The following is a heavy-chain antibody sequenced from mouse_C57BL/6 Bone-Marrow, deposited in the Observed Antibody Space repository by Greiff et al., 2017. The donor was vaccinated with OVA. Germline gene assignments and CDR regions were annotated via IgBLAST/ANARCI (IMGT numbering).Heavy chain of an antibody. Sequence: VQLQQPGAELVKPGASVKLSCKASGYTFTSYWMQWVKQRPGQGLEWIGEIDPSDSYTNYNQKFKGKATLTVDTSSSTAYMQLSSLTSEDSAVHYCARGDYYGSSLDYWGQGTTLTVSS. V-gene: IGHV1-50*01. J-gene: IGHJ2*01. CDR1: GYTFTSYW. D-gene: IGHD1-1*01. CDR3: ARGDYYGSSLDY. CDR2: IDPSDSYT.